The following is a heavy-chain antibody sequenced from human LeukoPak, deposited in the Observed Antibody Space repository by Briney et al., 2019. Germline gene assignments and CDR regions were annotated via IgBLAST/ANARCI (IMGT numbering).Heavy chain of an antibody. V-gene: IGHV3-66*01. CDR3: ASGPYGDI. CDR2: IYSGGST. J-gene: IGHJ3*02. D-gene: IGHD3-10*01. CDR1: GFTFSTYN. Sequence: GGSLRLSCAASGFTFSTYNMNWVRQAPGKGLEWVSVIYSGGSTYYADSVKGRFTISRDNSKNTLYLQMNSLRAEDTAVYYCASGPYGDIWGQGTMVTVSS.